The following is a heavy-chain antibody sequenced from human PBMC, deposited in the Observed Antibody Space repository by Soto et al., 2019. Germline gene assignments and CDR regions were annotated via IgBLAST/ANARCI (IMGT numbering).Heavy chain of an antibody. D-gene: IGHD5-18*01. J-gene: IGHJ6*02. CDR1: GFTFSSYG. CDR2: IWYDGSNK. CDR3: ARGIPPWAIQLWFGGGYYGMDV. Sequence: SLRLSCAASGFTFSSYGMHWVRQAPGKGLEWVAVIWYDGSNKYYADSVKGRFTISRDNSKNTLYLQMNSLRAEDTAVYYCARGIPPWAIQLWFGGGYYGMDVWGQGTTVTVSS. V-gene: IGHV3-33*01.